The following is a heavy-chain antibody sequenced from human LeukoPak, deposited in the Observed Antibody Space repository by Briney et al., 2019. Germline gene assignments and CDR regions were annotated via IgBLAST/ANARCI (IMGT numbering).Heavy chain of an antibody. V-gene: IGHV3-74*01. CDR1: GFTFSSYW. CDR3: ARGDFYYYYYMDF. CDR2: INSDGSHT. Sequence: GGSLRLSCAASGFTFSSYWMHWVRQAPGKGLTWVSRINSDGSHTSYADSVKGRFTISRDNAKNTLYLQMNSLRAEDTAVYYCARGDFYYYYYMDFWGKGTTVTVSS. J-gene: IGHJ6*03.